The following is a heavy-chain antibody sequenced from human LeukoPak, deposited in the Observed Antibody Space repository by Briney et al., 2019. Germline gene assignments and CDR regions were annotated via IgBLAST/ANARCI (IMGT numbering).Heavy chain of an antibody. CDR1: GYTFTSYG. CDR2: ISAYNGNT. V-gene: IGHV1-18*01. CDR3: ARDQGYYYYMDV. J-gene: IGHJ6*03. Sequence: ASVKVSCKASGYTFTSYGFSWVRQAPGQGLEWMGWISAYNGNTNYAQKLQGRVTLTTDTSTSTAYMELRSLRSDDTAVYYCARDQGYYYYMDVWGKGTTVTVSS.